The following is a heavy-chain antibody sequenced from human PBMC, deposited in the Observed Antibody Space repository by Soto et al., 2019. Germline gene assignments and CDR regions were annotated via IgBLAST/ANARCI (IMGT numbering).Heavy chain of an antibody. D-gene: IGHD1-26*01. V-gene: IGHV3-74*03. CDR3: ARGRGTYYADS. J-gene: IGHJ4*02. Sequence: EVRLVESGGALVPPGGSLRLTCEASGFTFSGHWMHCVRRAPGKGLVWVSHIDTDGRTGGTSYADSVKGRFTVSRDDSIDRLYLQMNDLRVEDTAVYYCARGRGTYYADSWGQGTLVTVSS. CDR1: GFTFSGHW. CDR2: IDTDGRTGGT.